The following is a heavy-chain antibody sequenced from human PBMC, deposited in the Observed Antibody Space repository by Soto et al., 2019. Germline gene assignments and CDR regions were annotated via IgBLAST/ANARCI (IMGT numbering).Heavy chain of an antibody. CDR2: IYTSGST. CDR1: GGSISSYY. Sequence: SETLSLTCTVSGGSISSYYWSWIRQPAGKGLEWIGRIYTSGSTNYNPSLKSRVTMSVDASKNQFSLKLSSVTAADTAVYYCASSEYSSSSEGSFDYWGQGTLVTVSS. CDR3: ASSEYSSSSEGSFDY. J-gene: IGHJ4*02. V-gene: IGHV4-4*07. D-gene: IGHD6-6*01.